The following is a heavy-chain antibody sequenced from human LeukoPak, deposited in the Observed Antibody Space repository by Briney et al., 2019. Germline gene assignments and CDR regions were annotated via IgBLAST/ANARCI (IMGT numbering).Heavy chain of an antibody. CDR1: DYSTSSGYY. V-gene: IGHV3-23*01. CDR3: AKARVTFDY. Sequence: ETLSLTCTVFDYSTSSGYYWGWIRQSPGKGLEWVSAISGSGGSTYYADSVKGRFTISRDNSKNTLYLQMNSLRAEDTAVYYCAKARVTFDYWGQGTLVTVSS. CDR2: ISGSGGST. J-gene: IGHJ4*02.